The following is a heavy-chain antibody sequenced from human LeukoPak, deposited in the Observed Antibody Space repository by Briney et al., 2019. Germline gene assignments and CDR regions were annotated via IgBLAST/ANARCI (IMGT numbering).Heavy chain of an antibody. D-gene: IGHD3-22*01. Sequence: DSVKVSCKASGYTFTSYYLYWVRQAPGQGLEWMGVINPSGGSTTSPQKFQGRVTMTRDTSTSTVYMELRSLRSEDTAVYYCASNTGSDGSGYAYWGQGTLVTVSS. CDR1: GYTFTSYY. CDR3: ASNTGSDGSGYAY. CDR2: INPSGGST. J-gene: IGHJ4*02. V-gene: IGHV1-46*01.